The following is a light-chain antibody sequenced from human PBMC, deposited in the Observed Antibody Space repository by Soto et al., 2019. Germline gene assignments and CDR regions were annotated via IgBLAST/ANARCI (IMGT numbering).Light chain of an antibody. CDR1: SSSIGAHYE. J-gene: IGLJ1*01. Sequence: QPVLTQPPSVSGAPGQRVTISCTGSSSSIGAHYEVHWYQQLPGTAPKLLIYGNNNRPSGVPDRFSGSKSGTSASLAISGLQAEDEADYYCQSYDSSLSGSYVFGTGTKVTVL. V-gene: IGLV1-40*01. CDR3: QSYDSSLSGSYV. CDR2: GNN.